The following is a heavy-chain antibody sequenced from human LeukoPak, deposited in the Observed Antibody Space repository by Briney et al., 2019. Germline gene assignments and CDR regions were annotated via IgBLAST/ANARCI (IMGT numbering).Heavy chain of an antibody. V-gene: IGHV3-30*02. J-gene: IGHJ3*02. Sequence: GGSLRLSCAASGFTFSSYGMHWVRQAPGKGLEWVTFIRYDGNNKYFADSVKGQFTISRDNSKNTLYLQMNSLRAEDTAVYYCAKNNLVGATVEAFDIWGQGTMVTVSS. D-gene: IGHD1-26*01. CDR3: AKNNLVGATVEAFDI. CDR1: GFTFSSYG. CDR2: IRYDGNNK.